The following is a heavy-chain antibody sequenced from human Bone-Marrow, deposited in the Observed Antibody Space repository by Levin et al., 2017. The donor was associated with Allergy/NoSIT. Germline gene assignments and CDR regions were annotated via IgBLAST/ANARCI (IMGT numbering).Heavy chain of an antibody. J-gene: IGHJ4*02. V-gene: IGHV3-7*01. CDR1: GFGFSDYY. D-gene: IGHD2-2*01. CDR3: ARVGYDVPSTFLDY. Sequence: PGGSLRLSCAASGFGFSDYYMTWVRQAPGKGLEWVTNIKHDGSETYYVDSVKGRFTISRDNAKKSLYLQMNSLRADDTAVYFCARVGYDVPSTFLDYWGQGTLVTVSS. CDR2: IKHDGSET.